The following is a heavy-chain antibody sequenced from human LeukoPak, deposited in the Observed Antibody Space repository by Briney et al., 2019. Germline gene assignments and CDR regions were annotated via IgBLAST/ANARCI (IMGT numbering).Heavy chain of an antibody. CDR1: GFTFSTFT. CDR3: ARSASSDY. J-gene: IGHJ4*02. D-gene: IGHD1-26*01. CDR2: IISTGATI. Sequence: GGSLRLSCAASGFTFSTFTMNWVRQAPGKGLEWVSSIISTGATIYYADSVKGRFTISRDNAKNSLFLQMNSLRDEDTAVYYCARSASSDYWGQGTLVTVSS. V-gene: IGHV3-48*02.